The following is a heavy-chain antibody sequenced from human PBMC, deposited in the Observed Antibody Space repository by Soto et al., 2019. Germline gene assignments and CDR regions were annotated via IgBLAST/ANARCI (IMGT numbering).Heavy chain of an antibody. CDR3: ASQGPPDLQLLFPLEF. Sequence: SVKVSCKASGGTFSNYALSWVRQAPGQGLEWMGGVIRQFGTTNYAQKFKGRVSITADESTNTAYMELRSLTSEDTAVYYCASQGPPDLQLLFPLEFWGQGTPVTVSS. CDR1: GGTFSNYA. V-gene: IGHV1-69*13. CDR2: VIRQFGTT. J-gene: IGHJ4*02. D-gene: IGHD2-21*01.